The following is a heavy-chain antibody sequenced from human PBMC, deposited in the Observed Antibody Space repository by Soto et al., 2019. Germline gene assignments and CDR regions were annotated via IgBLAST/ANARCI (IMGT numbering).Heavy chain of an antibody. J-gene: IGHJ6*02. V-gene: IGHV1-8*01. CDR3: ARSYSSSWYSNYYYYYGMDV. Sequence: ASVKVSCKASGYTFTSYDINWVRQATGQGXGWMGWMNPNSGNTGYAQKFQGRVTMTRNTSISTAYMELSSLRSEDTAVYYCARSYSSSWYSNYYYYYGMDVWGQGTTVTVSS. CDR2: MNPNSGNT. D-gene: IGHD6-13*01. CDR1: GYTFTSYD.